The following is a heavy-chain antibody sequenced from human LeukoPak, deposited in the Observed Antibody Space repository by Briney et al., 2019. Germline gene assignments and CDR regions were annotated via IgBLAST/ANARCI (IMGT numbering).Heavy chain of an antibody. CDR3: ARDLYSSGWGSFDY. V-gene: IGHV3-11*06. CDR1: GFTFSDYY. D-gene: IGHD6-19*01. Sequence: GGSLRLSCAASGFTFSDYYMSWIRQAPGKGLEWVSYISSSSYTNYADSVKGRFTISRDNAKNSLYLQMNSLRAEDTAVYYCARDLYSSGWGSFDYWGQGTLVTVSS. J-gene: IGHJ4*02. CDR2: ISSSSYT.